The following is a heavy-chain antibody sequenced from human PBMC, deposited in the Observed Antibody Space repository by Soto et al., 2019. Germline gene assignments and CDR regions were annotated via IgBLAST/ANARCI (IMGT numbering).Heavy chain of an antibody. CDR3: AMGYCSSTSCYPSWFDP. V-gene: IGHV3-21*04. Sequence: PGGCLRLSCAASGFTFSSYSMNWVRQAPGKGLEWVSSISSSSSYIYYADSVKGRFTISRDNAKNSLYLQMNSLRAEDTAVYYCAMGYCSSTSCYPSWFDPWGQRTLGTVSS. D-gene: IGHD2-2*01. CDR1: GFTFSSYS. J-gene: IGHJ5*02. CDR2: ISSSSSYI.